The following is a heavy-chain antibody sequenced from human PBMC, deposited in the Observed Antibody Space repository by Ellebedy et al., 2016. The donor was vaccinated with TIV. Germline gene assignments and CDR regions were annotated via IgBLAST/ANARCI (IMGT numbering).Heavy chain of an antibody. CDR3: ARDNLFSYGMDR. CDR2: IYTSGST. J-gene: IGHJ6*02. Sequence: MPSETLSLTCTVSAGSINSHYWSWIRQPAGKGLEWIGRIYTSGSTKYNLSLQSRVTLSRETSNTTFSLKLSSVTAADTAVDYRARDNLFSYGMDRWGQGTTVTVSS. D-gene: IGHD1-14*01. V-gene: IGHV4-4*07. CDR1: AGSINSHY.